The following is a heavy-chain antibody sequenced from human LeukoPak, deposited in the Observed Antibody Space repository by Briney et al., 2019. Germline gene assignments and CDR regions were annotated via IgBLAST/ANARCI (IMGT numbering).Heavy chain of an antibody. CDR2: IYYSGST. CDR3: ARDLGVAAAGTGALKDY. CDR1: GGSISSSSYY. J-gene: IGHJ4*02. V-gene: IGHV4-39*07. Sequence: PSETLSLTCTVSGGSISSSSYYWGWIRQPPGKGLEWIGSIYYSGSTYYNPSLKSRVTISVDTSKNQFSLKLSSVTAADTAVYYCARDLGVAAAGTGALKDYWGQGTLVTVSS. D-gene: IGHD6-13*01.